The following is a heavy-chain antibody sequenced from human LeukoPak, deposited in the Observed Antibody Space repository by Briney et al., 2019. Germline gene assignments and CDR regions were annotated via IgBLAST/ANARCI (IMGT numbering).Heavy chain of an antibody. CDR3: ARVKRLYSISWYEPFDY. V-gene: IGHV1-18*01. CDR2: ISAYNGNT. D-gene: IGHD6-13*01. Sequence: ASVKVSSKASGYTFTSYGISCVRQAPGQGLEWMGWISAYNGNTNYAQKLQGRVTMTTDTSTSTAYMELRRLRSDDTAVYFCARVKRLYSISWYEPFDYWGQGTLVTVSS. CDR1: GYTFTSYG. J-gene: IGHJ4*02.